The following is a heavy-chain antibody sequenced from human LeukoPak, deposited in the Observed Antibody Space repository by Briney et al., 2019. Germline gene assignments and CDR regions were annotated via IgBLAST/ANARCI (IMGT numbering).Heavy chain of an antibody. Sequence: ASVKVSCKASGYTFTSYYMHWVRQAPGQGLEWMGIINPSGGSTSYAQKFQGRVTITADKSTSTAYMELSSLRSEDTAVYYCAGGPGPFDYWGQGTLVAVSS. J-gene: IGHJ4*02. CDR3: AGGPGPFDY. CDR1: GYTFTSYY. V-gene: IGHV1-46*01. CDR2: INPSGGST.